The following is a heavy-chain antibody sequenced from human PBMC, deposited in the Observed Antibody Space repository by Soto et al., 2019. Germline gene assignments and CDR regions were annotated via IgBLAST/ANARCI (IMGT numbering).Heavy chain of an antibody. V-gene: IGHV3-23*01. CDR3: AKDGTDIVATMAEWAYYFDY. D-gene: IGHD5-12*01. J-gene: IGHJ4*02. CDR2: ISGSGGST. CDR1: GFTFSSYA. Sequence: EVQLLESGGGLVQPGGSLRLSCAASGFTFSSYAMSWVRQAPGKGLEWVSAISGSGGSTYYADSVKGRFTISRDNSKNTLYLQMNSLRAEDTAVYYCAKDGTDIVATMAEWAYYFDYWGQGTLVTVSS.